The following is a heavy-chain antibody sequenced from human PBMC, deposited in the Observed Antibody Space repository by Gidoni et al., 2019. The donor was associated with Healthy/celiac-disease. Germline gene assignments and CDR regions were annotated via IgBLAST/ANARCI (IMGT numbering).Heavy chain of an antibody. D-gene: IGHD6-19*01. Sequence: QVQLVQSGAEVKKPGSSVKVSFQASGGTFSSYAISWVRQAPGQGLEWMGGIIPIFGTANYAQKFQGRVTITADESTSTAYMELSSLRSEDTAVYYCARAVAGNTGWYFDLWGRGTLVTVSS. V-gene: IGHV1-69*01. J-gene: IGHJ2*01. CDR2: IIPIFGTA. CDR3: ARAVAGNTGWYFDL. CDR1: GGTFSSYA.